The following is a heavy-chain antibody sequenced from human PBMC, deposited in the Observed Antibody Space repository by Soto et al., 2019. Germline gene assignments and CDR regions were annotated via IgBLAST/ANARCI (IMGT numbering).Heavy chain of an antibody. V-gene: IGHV4-30-2*01. Sequence: PSETLSLTCAVSGGSISSGGYSWSWIRQPPGKGLEWIGYIYHSGSTYYNPSLKSRVTISVDRSKNQFSLKLSSVTAADTAVYYCARSIVLVPAAMMPWFDPWGQGTLVTVSS. D-gene: IGHD2-2*01. CDR2: IYHSGST. CDR1: GGSISSGGYS. CDR3: ARSIVLVPAAMMPWFDP. J-gene: IGHJ5*02.